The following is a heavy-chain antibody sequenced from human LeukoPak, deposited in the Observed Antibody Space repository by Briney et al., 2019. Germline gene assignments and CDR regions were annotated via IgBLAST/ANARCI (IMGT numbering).Heavy chain of an antibody. Sequence: GSLRLSCAASGFTFSSYWMSWVRPAPGKGLEWVANIKQDGSERYYVDSVKGRFTISRDNAKNSLCLQMNSLRAEDTAVYYCARVADYGDYLDYWGQGTLVTVSS. V-gene: IGHV3-7*03. J-gene: IGHJ4*02. D-gene: IGHD4-17*01. CDR1: GFTFSSYW. CDR2: IKQDGSER. CDR3: ARVADYGDYLDY.